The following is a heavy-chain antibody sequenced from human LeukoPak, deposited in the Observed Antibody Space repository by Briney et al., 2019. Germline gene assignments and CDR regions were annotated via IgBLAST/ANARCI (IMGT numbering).Heavy chain of an antibody. CDR2: INNDGSIT. V-gene: IGHV3-74*01. D-gene: IGHD3-22*01. CDR3: ARSYSSGYYVAFDI. CDR1: EFTISRYW. J-gene: IGHJ3*02. Sequence: GGSLRLSCAASEFTISRYWMHWVRQAPGKGLVWVSNINNDGSITTCADSVKGRFTISRDNSKNTLYLQMNSLRAEDTAMYYCARSYSSGYYVAFDIWGQGTMVTVSS.